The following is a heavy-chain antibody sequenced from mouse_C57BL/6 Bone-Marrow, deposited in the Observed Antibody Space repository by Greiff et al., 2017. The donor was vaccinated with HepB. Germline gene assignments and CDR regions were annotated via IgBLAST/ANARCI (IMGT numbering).Heavy chain of an antibody. CDR3: ARRKGPYYYGSSYGFAY. Sequence: VQGVESGAELVRPGSSVKLSCKASGYTFTSYWMDWVKQRPGQGLEWIGNIYPSDSETHYNQKFKDKATLTVDKSSSTAYMQLSSLTSEDSAVYYCARRKGPYYYGSSYGFAYWGQGTLVTVSA. V-gene: IGHV1-61*01. J-gene: IGHJ3*01. D-gene: IGHD1-1*01. CDR2: IYPSDSET. CDR1: GYTFTSYW.